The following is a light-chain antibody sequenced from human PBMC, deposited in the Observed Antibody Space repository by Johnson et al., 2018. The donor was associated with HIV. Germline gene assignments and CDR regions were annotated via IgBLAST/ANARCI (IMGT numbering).Light chain of an antibody. J-gene: IGLJ1*01. CDR1: SSNIGNNY. V-gene: IGLV1-51*02. CDR3: GAWDSTRSGGLNG. CDR2: ENT. Sequence: QSVLTQPPSVSAAPGQKVTIPCSGSSSNIGNNYVSWYQHLPGTAPKLLIYENTKRPSGIPDRFSGSKSGTSATLAITGLQTGDEADYYCGAWDSTRSGGLNGFGTGTEVTVL.